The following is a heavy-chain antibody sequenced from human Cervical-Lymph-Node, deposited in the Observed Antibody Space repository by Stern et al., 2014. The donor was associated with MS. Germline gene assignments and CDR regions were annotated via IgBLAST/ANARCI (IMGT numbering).Heavy chain of an antibody. CDR3: AASVVTPDGYFDY. Sequence: EVQLEESGGEVKKPGESLKISCKGSGYTFSTHWIAWVRQMPGEGLECMGIIYPGDSDIRYNPSFQVQVTISADKSISTIYLQWSSLKASDTAMYYCAASVVTPDGYFDYWGQGTLVTVSS. CDR2: IYPGDSDI. CDR1: GYTFSTHW. V-gene: IGHV5-51*01. J-gene: IGHJ4*02. D-gene: IGHD2-21*02.